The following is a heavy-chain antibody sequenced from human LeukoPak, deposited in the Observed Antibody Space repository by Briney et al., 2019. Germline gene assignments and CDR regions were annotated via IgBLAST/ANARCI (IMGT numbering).Heavy chain of an antibody. CDR1: GGSISSTTYY. V-gene: IGHV4-61*05. CDR2: IYYSGST. Sequence: SETLSLTCSVSGGSISSTTYYWGWIRQPPGKGLEWIGYIYYSGSTNYNPSLKSRVTISVDTSKNQFSLKLSSVTAADTAVYYCARGQRFPLYYMDVWGKGTTVTISS. D-gene: IGHD6-25*01. CDR3: ARGQRFPLYYMDV. J-gene: IGHJ6*03.